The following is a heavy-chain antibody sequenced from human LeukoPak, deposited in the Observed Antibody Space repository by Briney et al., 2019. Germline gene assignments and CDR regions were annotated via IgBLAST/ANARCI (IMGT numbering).Heavy chain of an antibody. D-gene: IGHD3-10*01. Sequence: SVKVSCKASGGTFSSYAISWVRQAPGQGLEWMGRIIPILGIANYAQKLQGRVTMTTDTSTSTAYMELRSLRSDDTAVYYCARGTITMVRGVILAFDIWGQGTMVTVSS. V-gene: IGHV1-69*04. CDR3: ARGTITMVRGVILAFDI. CDR2: IIPILGIA. CDR1: GGTFSSYA. J-gene: IGHJ3*02.